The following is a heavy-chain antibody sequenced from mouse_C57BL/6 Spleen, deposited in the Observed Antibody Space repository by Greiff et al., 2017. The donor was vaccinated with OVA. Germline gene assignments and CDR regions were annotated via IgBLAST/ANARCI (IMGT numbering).Heavy chain of an antibody. V-gene: IGHV1-5*01. D-gene: IGHD1-1*01. Sequence: EVQLQQSGTVLARPGASVKMSCKPSGYTFTSYWMHWVKQRPGQGLEWIGAIYPGNSDTSYNQKFKGKAKLTAVTSASTAYMELSSLTNEDSAVYYCTREILYYGSSNWYFDVWGTGTTVTVSS. CDR3: TREILYYGSSNWYFDV. J-gene: IGHJ1*03. CDR1: GYTFTSYW. CDR2: IYPGNSDT.